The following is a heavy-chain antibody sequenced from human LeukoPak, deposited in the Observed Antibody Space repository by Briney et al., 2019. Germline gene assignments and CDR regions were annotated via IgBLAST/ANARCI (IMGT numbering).Heavy chain of an antibody. Sequence: GGSLRLSCATFGFTFVDYGLSWVRRAPGKGLEWLCAINYNRAITDYADSVKGRFTISRDNAKNSLYLRMDSLRAEDTALYYCARDRLGPSFSVSHFDLWGQGTLVTVSS. CDR2: INYNRAIT. J-gene: IGHJ4*02. V-gene: IGHV3-20*04. CDR1: GFTFVDYG. CDR3: ARDRLGPSFSVSHFDL. D-gene: IGHD3-3*02.